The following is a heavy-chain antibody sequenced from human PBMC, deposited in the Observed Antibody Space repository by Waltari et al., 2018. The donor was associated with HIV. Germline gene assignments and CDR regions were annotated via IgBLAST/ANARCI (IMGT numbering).Heavy chain of an antibody. CDR1: GYTFTSSD. D-gene: IGHD3-10*01. CDR2: MNPNSGNT. Sequence: QVQLVQSGAEVQKPGASVKVSCKASGYTFTSSDINWVRQATGQGLEWMGWMNPNSGNTGYAQKFQGRVTMTRNTSISTAYMELSSLRSEDTAVYYCARAVFGTWFGVYAFDIWGQGTMVTVSS. J-gene: IGHJ3*02. CDR3: ARAVFGTWFGVYAFDI. V-gene: IGHV1-8*01.